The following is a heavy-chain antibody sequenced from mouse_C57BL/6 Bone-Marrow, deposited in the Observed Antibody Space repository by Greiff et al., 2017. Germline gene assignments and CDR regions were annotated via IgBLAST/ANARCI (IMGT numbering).Heavy chain of an antibody. D-gene: IGHD2-2*01. Sequence: VQLQQPGAELVKPGASVKLSCKASGYTFTSYWMQWVKQRPGQGLEWIGEIDPSDSYTNYNQKFKGKATLTVDTSSSTAYMPLSSLTSEDSAVYDCARWRVYGYSGFAYWGQGTLVTVSA. V-gene: IGHV1-50*01. CDR3: ARWRVYGYSGFAY. CDR1: GYTFTSYW. CDR2: IDPSDSYT. J-gene: IGHJ3*01.